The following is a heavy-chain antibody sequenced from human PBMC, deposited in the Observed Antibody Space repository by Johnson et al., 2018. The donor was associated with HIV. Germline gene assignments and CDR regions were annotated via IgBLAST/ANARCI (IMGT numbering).Heavy chain of an antibody. J-gene: IGHJ3*02. CDR1: GFTFDDYG. CDR3: ARDRGQWLLGMSDAFDI. V-gene: IGHV3-20*04. CDR2: ISWNGGNT. D-gene: IGHD3-22*01. Sequence: VQLVESGGGVVRPGGSLRVSCAASGFTFDDYGMSWVRQAPGKGLEWVSGISWNGGNTDYADSVKGRFTISRDNSKNTLYLQMNSLRAEDTAVYYCARDRGQWLLGMSDAFDIWGQGTMVTVSS.